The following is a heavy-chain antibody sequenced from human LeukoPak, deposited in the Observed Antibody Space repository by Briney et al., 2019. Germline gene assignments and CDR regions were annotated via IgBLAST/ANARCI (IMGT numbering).Heavy chain of an antibody. Sequence: GRSLRLSCTASGFTFSSYGMTWVRQAPGKGLEWVSAISGSGGSTYYADSVKGRFTISRDNSKNTLYLQMNSLRSEDTAVYYCARSTAMVRSHYYYYMDVWGKGTTVTVSS. J-gene: IGHJ6*03. V-gene: IGHV3-23*01. CDR3: ARSTAMVRSHYYYYMDV. CDR2: ISGSGGST. D-gene: IGHD5-18*01. CDR1: GFTFSSYG.